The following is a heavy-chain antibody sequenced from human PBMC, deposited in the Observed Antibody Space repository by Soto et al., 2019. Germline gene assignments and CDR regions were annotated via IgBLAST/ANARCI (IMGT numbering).Heavy chain of an antibody. CDR1: GFSLTTSGVA. V-gene: IGHV2-5*01. D-gene: IGHD6-13*01. CDR2: IYWNDDK. Sequence: PTLVTPTQPLTLTCPFSGFSLTTSGVAVGWIRQPPGKALEWLALIYWNDDKRYSPSLKSRLTITKDTSKNQVVLTMTNMDPVDTAAYYCASRLAAAGLFDYWGPGTLVTVSS. CDR3: ASRLAAAGLFDY. J-gene: IGHJ4*02.